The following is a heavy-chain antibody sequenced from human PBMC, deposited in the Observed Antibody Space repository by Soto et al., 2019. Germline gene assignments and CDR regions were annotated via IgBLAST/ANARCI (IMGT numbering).Heavy chain of an antibody. D-gene: IGHD2-2*01. CDR3: ARVVVVPADSYYYGMDV. CDR1: GYAFTSFG. V-gene: IGHV1-18*01. Sequence: ASVKVSCKASGYAFTSFGISWVRQAPGQGLEWMGWTVANNGNTNYAQKLQGRVTMTTDTSTSTAYMELRSLRSDDTAVYYCARVVVVPADSYYYGMDVWGQGTTVTVSS. J-gene: IGHJ6*02. CDR2: TVANNGNT.